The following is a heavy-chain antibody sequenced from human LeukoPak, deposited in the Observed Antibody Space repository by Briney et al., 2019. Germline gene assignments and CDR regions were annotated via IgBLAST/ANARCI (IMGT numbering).Heavy chain of an antibody. V-gene: IGHV1-18*01. D-gene: IGHD2-21*01. CDR3: ASVSEGGDYFYYGMDV. CDR1: DYTFTSYG. J-gene: IGHJ6*02. CDR2: ISGYNGNT. Sequence: GASVKVSCTASDYTFTSYGISWVRQAPGQGLEWMGWISGYNGNTKYAQKLQGRVTMTTDTSTSTVYMELRSLRSDDTAVYYCASVSEGGDYFYYGMDVWGQGTTVTVSS.